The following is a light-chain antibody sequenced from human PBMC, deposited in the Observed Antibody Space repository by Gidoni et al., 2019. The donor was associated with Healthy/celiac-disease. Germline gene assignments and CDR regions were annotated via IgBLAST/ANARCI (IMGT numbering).Light chain of an antibody. CDR1: QSVSIY. Sequence: EIVLTQSPATLSLSPGESSTLSCRASQSVSIYLAWYQQKPGQAPRLLIYDASNRATGIPARFSGSGSGTDFTLTISSLEPEDFAVYYCQQRSNWPPLTFGGGTKVEIK. CDR2: DAS. V-gene: IGKV3-11*01. J-gene: IGKJ4*01. CDR3: QQRSNWPPLT.